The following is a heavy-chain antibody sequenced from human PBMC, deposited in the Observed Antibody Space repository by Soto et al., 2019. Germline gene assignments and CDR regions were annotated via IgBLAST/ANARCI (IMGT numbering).Heavy chain of an antibody. J-gene: IGHJ4*02. Sequence: QVQLVQSGAEAKKAGASVKVSCKASGYTFIAYYIHWVRQAPGQGLEWMGWINPDSGATNYAQKFQGRVTMTSDTSSSAASMELSRLRSDDTAVYYCARDRGSGWYDNFDYWGQGTLVTVSS. CDR1: GYTFIAYY. V-gene: IGHV1-2*02. CDR3: ARDRGSGWYDNFDY. CDR2: INPDSGAT. D-gene: IGHD6-19*01.